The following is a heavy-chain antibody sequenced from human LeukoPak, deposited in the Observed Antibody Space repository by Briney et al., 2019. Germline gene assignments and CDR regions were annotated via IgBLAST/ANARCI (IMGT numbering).Heavy chain of an antibody. V-gene: IGHV1-18*01. CDR1: GYTFTSYG. D-gene: IGHD3-10*01. Sequence: ASVKVSCKASGYTFTSYGISWVRQAPGQGLEWMGWISAYNGNTNYAQKLQGRVTKTTDTSTSTAYMELRSLRSDDTAVYYCARAPRLLWFGELPPNFDYWGQGTLVTVSS. CDR3: ARAPRLLWFGELPPNFDY. CDR2: ISAYNGNT. J-gene: IGHJ4*02.